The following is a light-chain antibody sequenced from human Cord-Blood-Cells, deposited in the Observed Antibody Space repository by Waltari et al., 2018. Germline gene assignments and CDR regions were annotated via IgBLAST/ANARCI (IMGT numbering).Light chain of an antibody. CDR3: CSYAGSSTYV. CDR2: EVS. Sequence: QSALTQPASVSGSPGQSITISCTGSTSDVVSYNLVPWYQQHPGTAPKLMVYEVSKRPSGVSMRVSGSKAGNTASLTISGLQAEDEADYYCCSYAGSSTYVFGTGTKVTVL. J-gene: IGLJ1*01. CDR1: TSDVVSYNL. V-gene: IGLV2-23*02.